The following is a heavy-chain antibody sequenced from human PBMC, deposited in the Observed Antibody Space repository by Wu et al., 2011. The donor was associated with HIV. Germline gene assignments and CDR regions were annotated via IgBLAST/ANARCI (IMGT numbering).Heavy chain of an antibody. CDR2: MNPNSGNA. D-gene: IGHD6-19*01. J-gene: IGHJ4*02. CDR3: VAGGWGPH. CDR1: GNTFGSYD. V-gene: IGHV1-8*02. Sequence: QVQLVQSGAEVKKPGASVKVSCKTSGNTFGSYDFNWVRQASGQGLEWMGWMNPNSGNAGYAQKFQGRVTMTKGASIGTAYMELSSLTSEDTAVYYCVAGGWGPHWGQGTLIIVSS.